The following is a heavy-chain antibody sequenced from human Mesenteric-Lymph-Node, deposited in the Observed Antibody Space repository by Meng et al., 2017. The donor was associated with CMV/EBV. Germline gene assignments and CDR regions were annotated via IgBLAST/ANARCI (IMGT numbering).Heavy chain of an antibody. CDR2: ISGSGGST. CDR1: GFTFSDYY. CDR3: AKDRPTVSSSGWYPGRFDP. Sequence: GGSLRLSCAASGFTFSDYYMTWIRQAPGKGLEWVSSISGSGGSTHYADSVKGRFTISRDKSKNTLYLQMNSLRAEDTAVYYCAKDRPTVSSSGWYPGRFDPWGQGTLVTVSS. J-gene: IGHJ5*02. V-gene: IGHV3-23*01. D-gene: IGHD6-19*01.